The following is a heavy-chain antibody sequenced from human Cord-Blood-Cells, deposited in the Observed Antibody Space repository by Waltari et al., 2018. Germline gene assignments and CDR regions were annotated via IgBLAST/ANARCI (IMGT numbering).Heavy chain of an antibody. V-gene: IGHV1-69*01. CDR3: ASHYDSSGYYYYYGMDV. CDR2: NIPIFGTA. Sequence: QVQLVQSGAEVKKPGSSVKVSCKASGGTFSSYAISWVRQAPGQGLEGMGGNIPIFGTANYEQKFQGRVTITADESTSTAYMELSSLRSEDTAVYYCASHYDSSGYYYYYGMDVWGQGTTVTVSS. CDR1: GGTFSSYA. J-gene: IGHJ6*02. D-gene: IGHD3-22*01.